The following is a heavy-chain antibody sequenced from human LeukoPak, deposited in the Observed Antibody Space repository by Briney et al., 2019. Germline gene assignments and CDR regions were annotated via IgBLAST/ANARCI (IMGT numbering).Heavy chain of an antibody. V-gene: IGHV4-38-2*01. J-gene: IGHJ5*02. CDR1: GFTFSGYT. Sequence: GSLRLSCAASGFTFSGYTMNWVRQAPRKRLEYIGSIYHSGSTYYNPSLKSRVTISVATSKNQFSLKLNSMTAADTAVYYCARQSYYDSSGYYGWFDPWGQGTLVTVSS. CDR2: IYHSGST. CDR3: ARQSYYDSSGYYGWFDP. D-gene: IGHD3-22*01.